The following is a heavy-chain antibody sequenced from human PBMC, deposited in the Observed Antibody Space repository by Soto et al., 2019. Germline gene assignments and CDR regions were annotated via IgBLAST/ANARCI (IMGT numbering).Heavy chain of an antibody. D-gene: IGHD3-16*02. V-gene: IGHV3-23*01. J-gene: IGHJ4*02. CDR2: ISGSGDRT. CDR1: GFTFSTYA. Sequence: EVQLLESGGGLVQPGGSLRLSCAASGFTFSTYAMSWVRQAPGKGLEWVSGISGSGDRTHYVDYVKGRFTISRDNVKNTLYLKVISLRAEDTAVYYCAKASTYEYVWGSFRYYFDRTGKGTLVTVSS. CDR3: AKASTYEYVWGSFRYYFDR.